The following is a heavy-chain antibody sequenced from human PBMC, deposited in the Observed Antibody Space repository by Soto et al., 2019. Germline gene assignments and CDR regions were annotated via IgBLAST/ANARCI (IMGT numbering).Heavy chain of an antibody. V-gene: IGHV3-74*01. CDR2: INGGGTTT. J-gene: IGHJ3*02. CDR1: GFTFSSHW. D-gene: IGHD6-19*01. CDR3: ASAVADTRNALDI. Sequence: GGSLRLSCAASGFTFSSHWTHWVRQAPGKGLVWVSRINGGGTTTGYADSVKGRFTISRDNAKDTLYLQMNSLRAEDTAVYYCASAVADTRNALDIWGQGTLVTVSS.